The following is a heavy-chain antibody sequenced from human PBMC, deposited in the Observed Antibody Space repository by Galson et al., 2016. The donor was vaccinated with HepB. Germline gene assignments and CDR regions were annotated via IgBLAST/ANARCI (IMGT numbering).Heavy chain of an antibody. CDR3: AREGRSSSFDY. V-gene: IGHV4-39*07. Sequence: ETLSLTCTVSGGSLTSSSFYWGWIRQPPGKGLEWIGTIYYSGSTYCNASLKSRVTISVDTSKNQFSLRLRSLTAADTAVYYCAREGRSSSFDYWGQGALSPSPQ. J-gene: IGHJ4*02. D-gene: IGHD6-6*01. CDR1: GGSLTSSSFY. CDR2: IYYSGST.